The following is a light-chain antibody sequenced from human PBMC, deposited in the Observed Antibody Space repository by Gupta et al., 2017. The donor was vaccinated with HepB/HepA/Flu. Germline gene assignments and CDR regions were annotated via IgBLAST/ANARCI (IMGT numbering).Light chain of an antibody. CDR3: SSYNSSSTYVV. Sequence: QSALTQPASVSGSPGLSTTFSCPGASSDVGGDNYVSWYQQHPGKAPKLIIYDVSNRPSGVSNRFSGSKSGNTASLTISGLQAEDEADYYCSSYNSSSTYVVFGGGTKLTVL. V-gene: IGLV2-14*01. CDR1: SSDVGGDNY. J-gene: IGLJ2*01. CDR2: DVS.